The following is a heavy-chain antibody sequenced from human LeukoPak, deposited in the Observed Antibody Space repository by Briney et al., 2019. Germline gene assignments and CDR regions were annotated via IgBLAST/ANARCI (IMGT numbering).Heavy chain of an antibody. CDR3: ARDLVVPAAIRARNPLETFFDY. J-gene: IGHJ4*02. Sequence: ASVKVSCKASGYTFTSYYMHWVRQAPGQGVEWVGIINPSGGSTSYAQKFQGRVTMTRDTSTSTVYMELSSLRSEDTDVYYCARDLVVPAAIRARNPLETFFDYWGQGTLVTVSS. D-gene: IGHD2-2*02. CDR1: GYTFTSYY. V-gene: IGHV1-46*03. CDR2: INPSGGST.